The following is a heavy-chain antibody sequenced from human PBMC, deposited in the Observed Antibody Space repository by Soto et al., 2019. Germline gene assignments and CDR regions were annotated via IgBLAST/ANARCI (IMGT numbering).Heavy chain of an antibody. CDR2: ISGSGGST. CDR1: GFTLIPYA. CDR3: ANSKRNGGWPRDALDT. J-gene: IGHJ3*02. Sequence: PGGSLILSSAASGFTLIPYAMSLVRQAPGKGLEWVSAISGSGGSTYYADSVKGRFTISRDNSKNTLYLQMNSLRPEDTAVYYCANSKRNGGWPRDALDTWGQGTMVTVAS. D-gene: IGHD6-19*01. V-gene: IGHV3-23*01.